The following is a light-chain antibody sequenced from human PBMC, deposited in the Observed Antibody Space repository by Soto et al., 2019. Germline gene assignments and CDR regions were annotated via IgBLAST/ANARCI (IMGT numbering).Light chain of an antibody. V-gene: IGKV3-20*01. Sequence: EILLTQSPGTLSLSPGETATLSCRTSQSVSSSYLAWYQQKPGQAPRLLIYGASSRATGIPDRFSGSGSGTDFTLTISRLEPEDFAVYYCQQYDSSPKTFGQGTKVDIK. J-gene: IGKJ1*01. CDR1: QSVSSSY. CDR3: QQYDSSPKT. CDR2: GAS.